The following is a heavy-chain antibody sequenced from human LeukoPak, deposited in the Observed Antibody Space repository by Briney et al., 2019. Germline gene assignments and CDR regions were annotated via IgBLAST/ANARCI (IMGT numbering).Heavy chain of an antibody. CDR2: TYYRSQQWHS. J-gene: IGHJ1*01. D-gene: IGHD3-3*01. V-gene: IGHV6-1*01. CDR1: GDSVSSNGSS. Sequence: QTLSVTCAISGDSVSSNGSSWNCIRQSPSRGLEWLGRTYYRSQQWHSDYAPSVKGRITLDPDTSKNQFSLQLNSMTPEYTVVYYCGRETDFGVVTNWGQGTLVTAPS. CDR3: GRETDFGVVTN.